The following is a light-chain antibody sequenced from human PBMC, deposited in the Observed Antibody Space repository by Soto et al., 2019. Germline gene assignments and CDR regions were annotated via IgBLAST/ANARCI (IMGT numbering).Light chain of an antibody. V-gene: IGLV2-14*01. CDR1: SNDVGGYNY. CDR2: EVS. Sequence: QSALAQPASVSGSAGQSIPMSCTRTSNDVGGYNYVSWFQQHPGKAPKLLIFEVSNRPSGVSHRLSGSKSGNTASLTISGLQAEDEADYYCSSFTSTSTFVFGSGTKVTVL. CDR3: SSFTSTSTFV. J-gene: IGLJ1*01.